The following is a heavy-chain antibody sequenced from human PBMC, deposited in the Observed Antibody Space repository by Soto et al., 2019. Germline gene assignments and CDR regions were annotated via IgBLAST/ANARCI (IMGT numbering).Heavy chain of an antibody. CDR2: VSYGGST. Sequence: QLQLQESGPRLVKPSETLSLTCTVSGGSISGPTYYWGWIRQPPGKGLEWIGSVSYGGSTYYNPSLKSRVTMSVDTSKNQFSLRLYSVTAADTAVYYCASHDKQQVAIYFDYWGQGTLVTVSS. CDR1: GGSISGPTYY. J-gene: IGHJ4*02. CDR3: ASHDKQQVAIYFDY. V-gene: IGHV4-39*01. D-gene: IGHD6-13*01.